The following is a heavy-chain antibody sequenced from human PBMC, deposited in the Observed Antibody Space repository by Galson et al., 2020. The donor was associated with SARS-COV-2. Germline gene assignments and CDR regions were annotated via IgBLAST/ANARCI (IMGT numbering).Heavy chain of an antibody. V-gene: IGHV1-18*01. J-gene: IGHJ4*02. CDR2: INTHNGNT. D-gene: IGHD6-19*01. CDR1: GYTFANYG. Sequence: ASVKVSCKTSGYTFANYGITWVRQAPGQGLEWMGWINTHNGNTDFAQNFQDRVTMTTDTSTSTAYMELRNLRSDDTAVYYCVRDTGIAVVYFDSWGQGTLVTVSS. CDR3: VRDTGIAVVYFDS.